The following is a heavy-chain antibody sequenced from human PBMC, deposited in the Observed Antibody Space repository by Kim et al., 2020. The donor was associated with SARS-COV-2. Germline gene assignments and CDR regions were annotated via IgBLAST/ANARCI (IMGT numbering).Heavy chain of an antibody. CDR1: GGSISSNSDY. D-gene: IGHD6-19*01. CDR2: LSSGGTT. J-gene: IGHJ4*02. Sequence: SETLSLTCTVSGGSISSNSDYWGWIRQPPGKGLEWIGSLSSGGTTYYSPSLKSRVTISVDTSKNQFSLKLKSVTAADTAVYYCARRVVRRYSSGWFGFDSWGQGTLVTVSS. V-gene: IGHV4-39*01. CDR3: ARRVVRRYSSGWFGFDS.